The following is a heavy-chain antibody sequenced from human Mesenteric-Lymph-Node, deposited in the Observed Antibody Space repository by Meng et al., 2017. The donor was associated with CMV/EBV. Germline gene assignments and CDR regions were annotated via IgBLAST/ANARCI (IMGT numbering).Heavy chain of an antibody. CDR3: ATSRKYCSSTSCYTSYYYYGMDV. CDR2: IYYSGST. V-gene: IGHV4-34*01. CDR1: GGSFSGYY. Sequence: SETLSLTCAVYGGSFSGYYWSWIRQPPGKGLEWIGSIYYSGSTYYNPSLKSRVTISVDTSKNQFSLKLSSVTAADTAVYYCATSRKYCSSTSCYTSYYYYGMDVWGQGTTVTVSS. D-gene: IGHD2-2*02. J-gene: IGHJ6*02.